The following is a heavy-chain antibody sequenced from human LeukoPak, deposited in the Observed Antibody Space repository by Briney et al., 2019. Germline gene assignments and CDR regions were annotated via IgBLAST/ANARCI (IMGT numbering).Heavy chain of an antibody. CDR1: GFTFSDHY. Sequence: GGSLRLSCAASGFTFSDHYMGWVRLAPGKGLEWVGRTRNKANSYTTEYAASVKGRFTISRDDSQNSLYLQMNSLKTEDTAVYYCARASYGSGGQIDYWGQGTLVTVSS. D-gene: IGHD3-10*01. CDR3: ARASYGSGGQIDY. CDR2: TRNKANSYTT. J-gene: IGHJ4*02. V-gene: IGHV3-72*01.